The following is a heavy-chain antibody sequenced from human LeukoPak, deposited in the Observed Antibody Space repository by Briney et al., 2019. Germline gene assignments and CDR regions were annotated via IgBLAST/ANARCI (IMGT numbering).Heavy chain of an antibody. D-gene: IGHD6-13*01. Sequence: ASVKVSCKASGYTFTSYGISWVRQAPGQGLEWMGWISAYNGNTNYAQKLQGRVTMTTDTSTSTAYMELSRLRSDDTAVYYFARVPARSIAAAGDDYWGQGTLVTVSS. CDR3: ARVPARSIAAAGDDY. J-gene: IGHJ4*02. V-gene: IGHV1-18*01. CDR2: ISAYNGNT. CDR1: GYTFTSYG.